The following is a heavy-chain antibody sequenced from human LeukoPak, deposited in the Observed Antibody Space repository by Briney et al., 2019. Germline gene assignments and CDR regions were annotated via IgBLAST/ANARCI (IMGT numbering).Heavy chain of an antibody. J-gene: IGHJ4*02. D-gene: IGHD6-13*01. CDR2: INQSGST. Sequence: PSETLSLTCAVYGGSFSGDYWSWVRQPPGKGGEWRGEINQSGSTNYNPSLKSRVTISVETSKNKFSRKRRCVAAADTAGYYCAGAQKTPARLIAAAGNSTSHFDYWGQGTLVTVSS. V-gene: IGHV4-34*01. CDR1: GGSFSGDY. CDR3: AGAQKTPARLIAAAGNSTSHFDY.